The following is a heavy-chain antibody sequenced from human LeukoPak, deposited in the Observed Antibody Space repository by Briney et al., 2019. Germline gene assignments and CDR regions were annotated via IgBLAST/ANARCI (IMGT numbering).Heavy chain of an antibody. J-gene: IGHJ5*02. D-gene: IGHD1-14*01. CDR2: VHPDTGYA. CDR1: GYPFTPYE. CDR3: ARGPRNDP. V-gene: IGHV1-8*01. Sequence: GASVKVSCKTSGYPFTPYEINWVRQAAGQGLEWMGWVHPDTGYADYAQKFQGRVTMTSDTSMSTAYMELSSLRSDDTAVYFCARGPRNDPWGQGALVTVSS.